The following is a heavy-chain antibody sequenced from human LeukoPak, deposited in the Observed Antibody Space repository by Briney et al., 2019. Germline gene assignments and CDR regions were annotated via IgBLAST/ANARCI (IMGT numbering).Heavy chain of an antibody. D-gene: IGHD4-17*01. CDR1: GYTFTSYG. Sequence: ASVKVSCKASGYTFTSYGISWVRQAPGQGLEWMGWISAYNGNTNYAQRLQGRVTMTTDTSTSTAYMELRSLRSDDTAVYYYARVLSYPVTTVIDYWGQGTLVTVSS. CDR2: ISAYNGNT. J-gene: IGHJ4*02. CDR3: ARVLSYPVTTVIDY. V-gene: IGHV1-18*04.